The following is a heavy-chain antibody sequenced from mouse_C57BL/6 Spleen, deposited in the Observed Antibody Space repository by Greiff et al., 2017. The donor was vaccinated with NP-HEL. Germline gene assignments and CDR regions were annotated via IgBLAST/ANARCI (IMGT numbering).Heavy chain of an antibody. J-gene: IGHJ1*03. CDR3: ARGDYGHWYFDV. Sequence: QVQLQQPGAELVKPGASVKLSCKASGYTFTSYWMHWVKQRPGQGLEWIGMIHPNSGSTNYNEKFKSKATLTVDKSSSTASMQLSSLTSEDSAVYYCARGDYGHWYFDVWGTGTTVTVSS. V-gene: IGHV1-64*01. CDR2: IHPNSGST. CDR1: GYTFTSYW. D-gene: IGHD1-1*02.